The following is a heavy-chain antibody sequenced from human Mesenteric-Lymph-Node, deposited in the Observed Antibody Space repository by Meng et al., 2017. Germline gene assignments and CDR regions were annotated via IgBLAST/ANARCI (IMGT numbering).Heavy chain of an antibody. Sequence: SETLSLTCTVPGDPISSRTFYWGWIRQSPGKGLEWIGSIYTSGSTNYNPSLKSRVTVSVDTSKNQFSLKLSSVTAADTAVYYCARGYYDFWSGYEHFDYWGQGTLVTVSS. CDR3: ARGYYDFWSGYEHFDY. V-gene: IGHV4-39*07. D-gene: IGHD3-3*01. CDR1: GDPISSRTFY. J-gene: IGHJ4*02. CDR2: IYTSGST.